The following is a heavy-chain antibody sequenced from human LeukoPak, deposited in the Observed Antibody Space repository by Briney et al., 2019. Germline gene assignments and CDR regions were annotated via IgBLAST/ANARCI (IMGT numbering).Heavy chain of an antibody. CDR1: GFTFSSYA. V-gene: IGHV3-21*01. CDR3: ARDEASFY. D-gene: IGHD3-16*02. Sequence: PGGSLRLSCAASGFTFSSYAMSWVRQAPGKGLEGVSSISSSSSYIYYADSVKGRFTISRDNAKNSLYLQMNSLRAEDTAVYYCARDEASFYWGQGKLVTVSS. CDR2: ISSSSSYI. J-gene: IGHJ4*02.